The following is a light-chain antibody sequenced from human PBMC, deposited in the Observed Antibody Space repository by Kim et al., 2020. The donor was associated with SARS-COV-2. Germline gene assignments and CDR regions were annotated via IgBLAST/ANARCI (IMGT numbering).Light chain of an antibody. Sequence: PSVGDRVTITCRASQIIDTYLAWYQQKPGKAPNLLIYQASSLQIGVPSRFSGSGSGTEFTLTISSLQPDDFATYYCQHYIRFPYTFGQGTKVDIK. V-gene: IGKV1-5*03. J-gene: IGKJ2*01. CDR2: QAS. CDR3: QHYIRFPYT. CDR1: QIIDTY.